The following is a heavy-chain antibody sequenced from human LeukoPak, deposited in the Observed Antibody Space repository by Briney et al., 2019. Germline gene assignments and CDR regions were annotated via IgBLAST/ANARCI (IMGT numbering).Heavy chain of an antibody. CDR2: ISSSGSSI. CDR3: AREKAVAGWEFFDC. Sequence: GGSLRLSCAASGFTFSDYYMSWIRHAPGKGLERVSYISSSGSSISYADSVKGRLTISRDNAKNPLYLQMNSLIAEDDAVFYCAREKAVAGWEFFDCWGQGTLVTVSS. CDR1: GFTFSDYY. V-gene: IGHV3-11*01. D-gene: IGHD6-19*01. J-gene: IGHJ4*02.